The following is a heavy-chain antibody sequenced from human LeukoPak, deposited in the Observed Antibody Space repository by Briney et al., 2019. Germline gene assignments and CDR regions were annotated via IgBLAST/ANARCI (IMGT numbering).Heavy chain of an antibody. CDR3: ARDRRSRRFPASIDY. V-gene: IGHV3-48*03. D-gene: IGHD2-2*01. J-gene: IGHJ4*02. CDR1: GFTFSSYE. Sequence: PGGSLRLSCAASGFTFSSYEMNWVRQAPGKGLEGVSYISSSGSTIYYADSVKGRFTISRDNAKNSLYLQMNSLRAEDTAVYYCARDRRSRRFPASIDYWGQGALVTVSS. CDR2: ISSSGSTI.